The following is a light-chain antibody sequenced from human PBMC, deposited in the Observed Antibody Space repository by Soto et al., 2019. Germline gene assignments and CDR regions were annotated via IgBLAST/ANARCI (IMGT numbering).Light chain of an antibody. V-gene: IGLV2-14*03. CDR2: AVS. CDR3: ISYTDRQSYL. Sequence: QSALTQTASVSGSPGQSLTISCSGTSSDIGSYDHVAWYQQFPGKSPKLIIYAVSDRPSGVSDRFSGSKSGISASLTISGLQTEDEADYYCISYTDRQSYLFLTGTKVTVL. J-gene: IGLJ1*01. CDR1: SSDIGSYDH.